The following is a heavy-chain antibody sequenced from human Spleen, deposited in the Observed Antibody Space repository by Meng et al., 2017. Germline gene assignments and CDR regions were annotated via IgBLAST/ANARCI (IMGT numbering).Heavy chain of an antibody. V-gene: IGHV4-59*13. CDR1: DDSIREYY. Sequence: GSLRLSCTVSDDSIREYYWCWIRQPPGKGLEWIGFVYHSGNTDYNPSLKSRVSISMDTSKKQFSLTVTSVTAADTAVYYCARDLGIAASGGFDLWGPGTLVTVSS. CDR2: VYHSGNT. D-gene: IGHD6-13*01. CDR3: ARDLGIAASGGFDL. J-gene: IGHJ4*02.